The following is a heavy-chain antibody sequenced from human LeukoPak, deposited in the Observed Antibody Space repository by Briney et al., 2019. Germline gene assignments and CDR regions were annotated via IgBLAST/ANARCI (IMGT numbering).Heavy chain of an antibody. CDR2: ISAYNSNT. J-gene: IGHJ4*02. CDR3: AREVGRGFDY. D-gene: IGHD1-26*01. Sequence: ASVKVSCKASGYTFTGNYMHWLRQAPGQGLEWMGWISAYNSNTHYAQKLQGRVTMTTDTSTSTAYMEVRSLRSDDTAVYYCAREVGRGFDYWGQGTLVTVSS. CDR1: GYTFTGNY. V-gene: IGHV1-18*04.